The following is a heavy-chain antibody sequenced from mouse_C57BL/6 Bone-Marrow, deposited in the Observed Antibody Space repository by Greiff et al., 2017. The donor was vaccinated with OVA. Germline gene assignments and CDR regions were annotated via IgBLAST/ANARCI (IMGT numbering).Heavy chain of an antibody. D-gene: IGHD5-1*01. CDR2: IDPADSYT. V-gene: IGHV1-50*01. CDR3: ASGSTDWYFDV. Sequence: QVQLQQPGAELVKPGASVKLSCKASGYTFTSYWMQWVKQRPGQGLEWIGEIDPADSYTNYNQKFKGKATLTVDTSSSTAYMQLSSLTSEDSAVYYCASGSTDWYFDVWGTGTTVTVSS. CDR1: GYTFTSYW. J-gene: IGHJ1*03.